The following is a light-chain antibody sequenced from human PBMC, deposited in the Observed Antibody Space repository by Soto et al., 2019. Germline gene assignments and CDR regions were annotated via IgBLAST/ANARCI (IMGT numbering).Light chain of an antibody. CDR1: QGIGSY. CDR2: AAS. J-gene: IGKJ4*01. Sequence: DIQLTQSPSFLSASVGDRVSITCRASQGIGSYLAWYQQKPGKAPKLLIYAASGLPSGVPSRFSGSGSGTDFTLTISSLQPEDFATYYCQQANSFPLTFGGGTKVDIK. V-gene: IGKV1-9*01. CDR3: QQANSFPLT.